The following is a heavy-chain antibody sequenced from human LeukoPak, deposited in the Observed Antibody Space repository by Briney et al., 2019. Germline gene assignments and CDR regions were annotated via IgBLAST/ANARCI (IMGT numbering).Heavy chain of an antibody. J-gene: IGHJ2*01. CDR2: IIAIFGTA. D-gene: IGHD4-17*01. Sequence: GASVKVSCKASGGTFISYAISWGRQAPGQGGEWMGRIIAIFGTANYAQKFQGRDTITTDESTSTAYMELSSLRSEDTAVYYCARDFPPDYGDYLEYFDLWGHGTLVTVSS. CDR3: ARDFPPDYGDYLEYFDL. CDR1: GGTFISYA. V-gene: IGHV1-69*05.